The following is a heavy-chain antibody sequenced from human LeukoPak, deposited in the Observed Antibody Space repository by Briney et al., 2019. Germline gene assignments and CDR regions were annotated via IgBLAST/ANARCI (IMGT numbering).Heavy chain of an antibody. CDR2: IYNTGRST. Sequence: SGGSLRLSSAASGFTFNNYTMNWVRQAPGKGLEWVLAIYNTGRSTYYTDPVKGPFTISRDNSKNTVLLQINSLRAEDTAVYYCAKGIEYSNSWTFDYWGQGTLVTVSS. CDR1: GFTFNNYT. CDR3: AKGIEYSNSWTFDY. J-gene: IGHJ4*02. V-gene: IGHV3-23*05. D-gene: IGHD6-13*01.